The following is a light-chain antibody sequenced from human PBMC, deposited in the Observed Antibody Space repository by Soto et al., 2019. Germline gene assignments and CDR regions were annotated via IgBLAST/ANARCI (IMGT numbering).Light chain of an antibody. CDR1: QSISRY. J-gene: IGKJ4*01. V-gene: IGKV1-39*01. Sequence: DIQMTQSPSSLSASVGDRVTITCRASQSISRYLNWYQQEPGKAPKLLIYAASSLQSGVPSRFSGSGSGTDFTLTISSLQPEDVATYYCQRSYSTPLTFGGGTKVEIK. CDR2: AAS. CDR3: QRSYSTPLT.